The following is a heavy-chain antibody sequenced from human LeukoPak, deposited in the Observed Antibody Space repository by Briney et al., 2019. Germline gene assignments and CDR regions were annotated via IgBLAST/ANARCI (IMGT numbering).Heavy chain of an antibody. J-gene: IGHJ4*02. CDR2: INHSGST. Sequence: TSETLSLTCAVSGGSFSGYYWSWIRQPPGKGLEWVGEINHSGSTNYNPSLESRVSISVDTSKTKVSLQLRFVTAADTAVYYCARGRRVRDGYTKALAYYFDYWGQGTLVTVSS. CDR1: GGSFSGYY. V-gene: IGHV4-34*01. D-gene: IGHD5-24*01. CDR3: ARGRRVRDGYTKALAYYFDY.